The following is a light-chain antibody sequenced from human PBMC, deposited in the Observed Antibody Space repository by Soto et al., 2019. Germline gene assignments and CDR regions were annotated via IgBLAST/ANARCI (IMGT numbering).Light chain of an antibody. CDR2: EVT. Sequence: QSALTQPASVSGSPGQSITIPCTGTSCDMGSYNRVSWYQQHPGKAPKLIIYEVTDRPSGVSNRFSGSKSGNTASLTISGLQAEDEAEYYCSSYTNIDARACVFGTGTKVTVL. CDR3: SSYTNIDARACV. V-gene: IGLV2-14*01. CDR1: SCDMGSYNR. J-gene: IGLJ1*01.